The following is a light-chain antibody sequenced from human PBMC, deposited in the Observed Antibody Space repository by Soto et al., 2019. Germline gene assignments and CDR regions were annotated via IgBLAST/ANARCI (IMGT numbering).Light chain of an antibody. CDR1: HSNIGRNS. CDR3: AAWDDSLNGRV. J-gene: IGLJ3*02. Sequence: QSVLTQPPSASETPGQRVTIPCSGTHSNIGRNSVNWYLQLPGTAPRLLIFSSNQRPLGVPDRFSGSRSGTSASLAITGLRSEDDAYYYCAAWDDSLNGRVFGGGTKVTVL. V-gene: IGLV1-44*01. CDR2: SSN.